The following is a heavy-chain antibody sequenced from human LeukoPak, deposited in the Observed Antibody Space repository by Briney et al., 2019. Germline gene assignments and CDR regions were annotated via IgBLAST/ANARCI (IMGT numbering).Heavy chain of an antibody. V-gene: IGHV1-2*02. D-gene: IGHD6-13*01. CDR2: INPNSGGT. CDR3: ARDRSGSRWRWFDP. CDR1: GYTFTGYY. J-gene: IGHJ5*02. Sequence: ASVKVSCKASGYTFTGYYMHWVRQAPGQGLEWMGWINPNSGGTNYAQKFQGRVTMTRDTSISTAYMELSRLRSEDTAVSYCARDRSGSRWRWFDPWGQGTLVTVSS.